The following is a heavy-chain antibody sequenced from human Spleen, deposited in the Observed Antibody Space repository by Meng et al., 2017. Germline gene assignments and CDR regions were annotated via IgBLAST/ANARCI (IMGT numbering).Heavy chain of an antibody. CDR3: ARGRRNEPLFDY. D-gene: IGHD1-14*01. V-gene: IGHV1-2*06. CDR1: GYTFTAYS. J-gene: IGHJ4*02. CDR2: INPDGGT. Sequence: QVQLVQSGAEVKRPGASVKVSCEASGYTFTAYSMHWVRQAPGQGLEWMGRINPDGGTNYAQKFQGRVTVTWDTSISAAYMELRSLTSDDTAVYFCARGRRNEPLFDYWGQGTLVTVSS.